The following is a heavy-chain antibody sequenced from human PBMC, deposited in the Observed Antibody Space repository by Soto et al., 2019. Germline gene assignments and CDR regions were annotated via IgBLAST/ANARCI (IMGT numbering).Heavy chain of an antibody. Sequence: EVQLVESGGGWVRPGESLRLSCAASGFNVRNNYMSWVRQAPGKGLEWVSLIQNSGSTFYADSVKGRITVSRDNAKNILYLQMNSPRAEDTAVYYCARDSGLSAFDVWGQGTIVTVSS. CDR3: ARDSGLSAFDV. V-gene: IGHV3-66*01. CDR1: GFNVRNNY. D-gene: IGHD3-10*01. CDR2: IQNSGST. J-gene: IGHJ3*01.